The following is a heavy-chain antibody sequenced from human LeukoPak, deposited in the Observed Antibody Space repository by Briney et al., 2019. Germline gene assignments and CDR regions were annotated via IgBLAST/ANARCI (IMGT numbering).Heavy chain of an antibody. CDR1: GFAFSSYA. V-gene: IGHV3-23*01. D-gene: IGHD3-22*01. J-gene: IGHJ4*02. CDR2: ISGSGGST. Sequence: GGSLRLSCAASGFAFSSYAMHWVRQAPGKGLEWVSAISGSGGSTYYADSVKGRSTISRDNSKNTLYLQMNSLRAEDTAVYYCAKGPYYDSSGYSYWGQGTLVTVSS. CDR3: AKGPYYDSSGYSY.